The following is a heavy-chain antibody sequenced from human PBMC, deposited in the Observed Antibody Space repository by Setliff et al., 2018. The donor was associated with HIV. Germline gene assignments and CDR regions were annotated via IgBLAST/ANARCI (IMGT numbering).Heavy chain of an antibody. J-gene: IGHJ6*02. CDR1: GLIFSSYE. CDR3: ATDNGPSYSMDI. Sequence: PGGSLRLSCAASGLIFSSYEMNWVRQAPGKGLEWLGRIKKSSDGGKTDDASPVKGRFTISRDDSKNTLYLQMNSLKTEDTGVYFCATDNGPSYSMDIWGQGTTVTVSS. D-gene: IGHD2-21*01. CDR2: IKKSSDGGKT. V-gene: IGHV3-15*01.